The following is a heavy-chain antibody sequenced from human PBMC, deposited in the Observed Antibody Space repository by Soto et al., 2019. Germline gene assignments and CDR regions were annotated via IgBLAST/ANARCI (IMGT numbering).Heavy chain of an antibody. D-gene: IGHD4-17*01. CDR3: AREGHDYGDYKRAFDI. Sequence: EVQLVESGGGLVKPGGSVRLSCEASGFTFRSYSRNWVRQAPGKGLEWVSSISTTSSYIYYGDSVKGRFTISRDNAKNSLFLQLNSLRAEDTAIYYCAREGHDYGDYKRAFDIWGQGTTVTVSS. V-gene: IGHV3-21*01. CDR1: GFTFRSYS. CDR2: ISTTSSYI. J-gene: IGHJ3*02.